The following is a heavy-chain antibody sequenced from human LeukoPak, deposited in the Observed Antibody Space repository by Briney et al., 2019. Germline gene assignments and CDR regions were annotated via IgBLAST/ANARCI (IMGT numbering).Heavy chain of an antibody. CDR3: ARHLRGYSYGPFDS. D-gene: IGHD5-18*01. Sequence: SETLSLICTVCGDSLRSYYWSWIRQPPGKGLEWIGYIYYSGSTNYNPSLKTRGTISVDTSKNQFSLKLSSVTAADTAVYYCARHLRGYSYGPFDSWGQGTLVTVSS. CDR1: GDSLRSYY. J-gene: IGHJ4*02. V-gene: IGHV4-59*08. CDR2: IYYSGST.